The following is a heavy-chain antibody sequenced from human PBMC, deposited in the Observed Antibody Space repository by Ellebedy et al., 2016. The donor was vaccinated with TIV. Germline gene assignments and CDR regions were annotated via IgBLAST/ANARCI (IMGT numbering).Heavy chain of an antibody. J-gene: IGHJ6*02. Sequence: SQTLSLTCVISGDSVSTDIGWNWIRQSPSRGLEWLGRTYYRSKWNNDYAVSLKSRITITPATSKNLFSLQLNSVTPEDTAVYYCARGWFGSGMGVWGQGTTVTVSS. D-gene: IGHD3-10*01. V-gene: IGHV6-1*01. CDR3: ARGWFGSGMGV. CDR2: TYYRSKWNN. CDR1: GDSVSTDIG.